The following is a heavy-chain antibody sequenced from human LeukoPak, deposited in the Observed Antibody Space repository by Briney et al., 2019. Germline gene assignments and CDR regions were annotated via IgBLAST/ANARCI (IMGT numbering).Heavy chain of an antibody. CDR2: MNPNSGNT. D-gene: IGHD5-18*01. Sequence: ASVKVSCKASGYTFTSYDINWVRQATGQGLEWMGWMNPNSGNTGYAQKFQGRVTITRNTSISTAYMELSSLRSEDTAVYYCARGVRDTAMSFYYYYYMDVWGKGTTVTVSS. CDR3: ARGVRDTAMSFYYYYYMDV. CDR1: GYTFTSYD. J-gene: IGHJ6*03. V-gene: IGHV1-8*01.